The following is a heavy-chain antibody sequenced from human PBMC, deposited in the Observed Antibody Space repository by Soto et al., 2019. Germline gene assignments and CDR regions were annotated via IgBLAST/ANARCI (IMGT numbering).Heavy chain of an antibody. D-gene: IGHD6-6*01. V-gene: IGHV3-23*01. CDR2: ISGSGGST. CDR3: AECFTGKKAGRNYYCYYMDV. J-gene: IGHJ6*03. CDR1: GFIFNDYA. Sequence: EVQLLESGGGLVQPGGSLRLSCAASGFIFNDYAMTWVRQAPWKGLEWVSGISGSGGSTYYADSVKGRFTISRDNFKNTLYLQMSSLRGEETALYYCAECFTGKKAGRNYYCYYMDVWGKGTTVTVSS.